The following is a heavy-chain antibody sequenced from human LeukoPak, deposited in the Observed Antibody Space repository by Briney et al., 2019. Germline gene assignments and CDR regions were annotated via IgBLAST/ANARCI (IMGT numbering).Heavy chain of an antibody. D-gene: IGHD6-19*01. V-gene: IGHV3-23*01. CDR2: ISGSGGST. CDR3: AKSPGGYSSGWPFDY. J-gene: IGHJ4*02. Sequence: GGSLRLSCAASGFTFSSYAMSWVRQAPGEGLEWVSAISGSGGSTYYADSVKGRFTISRDNSKNTLYLQMNSLRAEDTAVYYCAKSPGGYSSGWPFDYWGQGTLVTVSS. CDR1: GFTFSSYA.